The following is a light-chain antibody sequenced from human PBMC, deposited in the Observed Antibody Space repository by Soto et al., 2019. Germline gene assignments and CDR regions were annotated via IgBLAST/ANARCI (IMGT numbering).Light chain of an antibody. CDR3: QQYYSSPFT. J-gene: IGKJ3*01. V-gene: IGKV4-1*01. CDR2: WAS. Sequence: DIVMTQSPDSLAVSLGERATINCKSSQSVLYSSNNKNYVAWYQQKPGQPPKLLIYWASTRESGVPDRFSGSGSGTDFTLTIISLQAEDVAVYYCQQYYSSPFTFGPGTKVEIK. CDR1: QSVLYSSNNKNY.